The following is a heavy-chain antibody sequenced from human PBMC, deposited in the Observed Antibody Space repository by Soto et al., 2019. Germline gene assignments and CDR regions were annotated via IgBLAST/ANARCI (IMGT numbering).Heavy chain of an antibody. CDR3: AFRYNWNYDLAYDFDY. V-gene: IGHV3-23*01. CDR2: ISGSGGST. Sequence: GESLKISCAASGFTFSSYAMSWVRQAPGKGLEWVSAISGSGGSTYYADSVKGRFTISRDNSKNTLYLQMNSLRAEDTAVYYCAFRYNWNYDLAYDFDYWGQGTLVTVSS. D-gene: IGHD1-7*01. CDR1: GFTFSSYA. J-gene: IGHJ4*02.